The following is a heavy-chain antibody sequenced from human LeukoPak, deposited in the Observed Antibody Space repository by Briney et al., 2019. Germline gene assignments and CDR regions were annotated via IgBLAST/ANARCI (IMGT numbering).Heavy chain of an antibody. J-gene: IGHJ5*02. CDR2: INPNRGGT. D-gene: IGHD2-15*01. CDR3: ARDNAWGYCSGGSCPHYLDP. Sequence: ASVKVSCKASGYIFTSYAMNWVRQAPGQGLEWMGWINPNRGGTNYAQKFQGRVTVTRDTSISTAYMELSRLRSDDTAVYYCARDNAWGYCSGGSCPHYLDPWGQGTLVTVSS. CDR1: GYIFTSYA. V-gene: IGHV1-2*02.